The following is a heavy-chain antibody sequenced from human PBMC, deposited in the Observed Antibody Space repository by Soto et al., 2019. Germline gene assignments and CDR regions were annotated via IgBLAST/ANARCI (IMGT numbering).Heavy chain of an antibody. D-gene: IGHD6-6*01. CDR2: IYWDDDK. V-gene: IGHV2-5*02. CDR3: AHRRSAARSWYDYYYMDV. Sequence: QITLKESGPTLVKPTQTLTLTCTFSGFSLSTSGVGVGWIRQPPGKALEWLALIYWDDDKRYSPSLKSRLTITKDTSKNQVLLTMTNMDPVDTATYYCAHRRSAARSWYDYYYMDVWGKGTTVTVSS. J-gene: IGHJ6*03. CDR1: GFSLSTSGVG.